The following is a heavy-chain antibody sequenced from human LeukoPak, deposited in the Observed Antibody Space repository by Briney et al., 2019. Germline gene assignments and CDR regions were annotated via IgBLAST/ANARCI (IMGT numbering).Heavy chain of an antibody. CDR1: GFTFSSYW. CDR2: ISWNSNHI. D-gene: IGHD6-19*01. V-gene: IGHV3-74*01. Sequence: GGSLRLSCAASGFTFSSYWMHWVRQAPGKGLVWVSGISWNSNHIDYADSVKGRFTISRDNAKNSLYLQMNSLRGEDTALYYCAKGSGSALAYSSGWRFDYWGQGTLVTVSS. CDR3: AKGSGSALAYSSGWRFDY. J-gene: IGHJ4*02.